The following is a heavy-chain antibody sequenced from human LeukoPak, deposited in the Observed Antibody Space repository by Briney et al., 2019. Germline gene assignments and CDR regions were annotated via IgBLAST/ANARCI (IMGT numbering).Heavy chain of an antibody. V-gene: IGHV3-53*01. Sequence: GGSLRLSCAASGFTVSSNYMSWVRQAPGKGLEWVSVIYSGGSTYYADSVKGRFTISRDNSKNTLYLQMNSLRAEDTAVYYCAKDPRGRKVTMVRGVIHQNYYYYMDVWGKGTTVTISS. D-gene: IGHD3-10*01. CDR2: IYSGGST. CDR1: GFTVSSNY. J-gene: IGHJ6*03. CDR3: AKDPRGRKVTMVRGVIHQNYYYYMDV.